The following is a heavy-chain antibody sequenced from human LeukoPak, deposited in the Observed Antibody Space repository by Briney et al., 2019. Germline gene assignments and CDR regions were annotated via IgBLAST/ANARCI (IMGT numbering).Heavy chain of an antibody. CDR2: IKQDGSEK. CDR3: ARDGLYYDFWSGPYYYYGMDV. V-gene: IGHV3-7*03. Sequence: GGSLRLSCAASGFTFSSYWMSWVRQAPGKGLEWVANIKQDGSEKYYVDSVKGRFTISRDNAKNSLYLQMNSLRAEDTAVYYCARDGLYYDFWSGPYYYYGMDVWGQGPRSPSP. CDR1: GFTFSSYW. J-gene: IGHJ6*02. D-gene: IGHD3-3*01.